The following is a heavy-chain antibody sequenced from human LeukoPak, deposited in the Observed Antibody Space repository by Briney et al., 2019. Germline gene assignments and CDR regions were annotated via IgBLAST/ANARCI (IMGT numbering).Heavy chain of an antibody. CDR2: INPNSGDT. D-gene: IGHD3-10*01. J-gene: IGHJ4*02. CDR3: ARDSGYYYGSGSYYAFDY. CDR1: GYTLIGYY. Sequence: ASVKVSCKPSGYTLIGYYMHWVRQAPGQGLEWMGWINPNSGDTNSAQKFQGRVTMTRDTSISTAYMELSRLKSDDTAVYYCARDSGYYYGSGSYYAFDYWGQGTLVTVSS. V-gene: IGHV1-2*02.